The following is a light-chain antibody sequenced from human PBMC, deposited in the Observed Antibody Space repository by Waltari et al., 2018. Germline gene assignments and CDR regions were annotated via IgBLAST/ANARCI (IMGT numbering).Light chain of an antibody. V-gene: IGLV3-10*01. Sequence: SYELTQTPSVSVSPGQTARTTCSGHELPSKYAHWFQQKSGQAPRLVIYEDNKRPSGIPERFSGSSSGTVATLTITGAQVDDEADYYCYSSDSTGLRVFGGGTTVVVL. CDR3: YSSDSTGLRV. J-gene: IGLJ1*01. CDR1: ELPSKY. CDR2: EDN.